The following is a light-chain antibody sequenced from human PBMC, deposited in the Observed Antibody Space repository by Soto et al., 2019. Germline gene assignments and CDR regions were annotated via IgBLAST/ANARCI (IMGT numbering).Light chain of an antibody. CDR2: EVS. CDR3: SACRSYAGSTSLV. V-gene: IGLV2-8*01. J-gene: IGLJ2*01. Sequence: QSVLTQPPSASGSPGQSVTISCTGTNSDIGDYNYVSWYQQHPGKAPKLMIYEVSERPSGVPDRFSGSKSGNTASLTVSGLQAEDEADYYCSACRSYAGSTSLVFGGGTKLTVL. CDR1: NSDIGDYNY.